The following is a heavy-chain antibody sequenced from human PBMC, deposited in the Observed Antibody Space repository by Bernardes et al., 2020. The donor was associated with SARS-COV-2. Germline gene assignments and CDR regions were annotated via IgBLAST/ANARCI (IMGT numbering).Heavy chain of an antibody. V-gene: IGHV4-59*01. CDR1: GCSIRRYY. J-gene: IGHJ4*02. D-gene: IGHD6-19*01. Sequence: SAHLSRTGSVSGCSIRRYYWRWIRPPPGKGLEWLGYIYYSGSTSSNPSLKSRVTISVDTSENRFSLRLSSVTAADTAVYYCARSGSGWDFGNWGQGTLVTVSS. CDR2: IYYSGST. CDR3: ARSGSGWDFGN.